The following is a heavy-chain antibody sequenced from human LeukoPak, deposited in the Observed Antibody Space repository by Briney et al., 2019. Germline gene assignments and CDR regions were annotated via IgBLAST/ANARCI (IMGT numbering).Heavy chain of an antibody. CDR2: ISAFNGKT. Sequence: WASVKVSCKASGYTFTTYGISWVRQAPGQGLEWMGWISAFNGKTNYAQQFQGRVTMTTDTSASTAYVELRSLRSDDTAVYYCARGHDYGGSPLGALDVWGQGTMVTVSS. CDR3: ARGHDYGGSPLGALDV. V-gene: IGHV1-18*01. D-gene: IGHD4-23*01. J-gene: IGHJ3*01. CDR1: GYTFTTYG.